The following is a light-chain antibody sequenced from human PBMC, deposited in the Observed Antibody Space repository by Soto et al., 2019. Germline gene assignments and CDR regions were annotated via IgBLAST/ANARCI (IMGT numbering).Light chain of an antibody. CDR2: KAS. J-gene: IGKJ1*01. CDR3: QQYDAFST. Sequence: DIPLTQSPSTLSASVGDRVTITCRASQRVGRCSAWYQQKPGKAPKVLIYKASTLRYEVPSRFSGSGSGTEFTLTISSLQPDDFATYYCQQYDAFSTFGQGTRVEVK. CDR1: QRVGRC. V-gene: IGKV1-5*03.